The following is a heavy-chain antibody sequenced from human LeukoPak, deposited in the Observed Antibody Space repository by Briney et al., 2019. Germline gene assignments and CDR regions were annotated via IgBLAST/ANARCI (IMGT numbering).Heavy chain of an antibody. CDR2: IIPIFGTA. V-gene: IGHV1-69*01. Sequence: SSVKVSCKASGGTFSSYAISWVRQAPGQGLEWMGGIIPIFGTANYAQKFQGRVTITADESTSTAYMELSSLRSEDTAVYYCARGMVLYSSSFGGFDPWGQGTLVTVS. CDR3: ARGMVLYSSSFGGFDP. D-gene: IGHD6-13*01. J-gene: IGHJ5*02. CDR1: GGTFSSYA.